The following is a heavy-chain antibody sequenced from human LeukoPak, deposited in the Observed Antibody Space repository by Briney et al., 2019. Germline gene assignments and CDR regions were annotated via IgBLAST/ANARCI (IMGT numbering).Heavy chain of an antibody. CDR2: ISAYNGNT. CDR1: GYTFTSYA. D-gene: IGHD5-18*01. CDR3: ARGTMTAMVTSSHDY. J-gene: IGHJ4*02. V-gene: IGHV1-18*01. Sequence: ASVKVSCKASGYTFTSYAMNWVRQAPGQGLEWMGWISAYNGNTSYAQKLQGRVTMTTDTSTSTAYMELRSLRSDDTAVYYCARGTMTAMVTSSHDYWGQGTLVTVSS.